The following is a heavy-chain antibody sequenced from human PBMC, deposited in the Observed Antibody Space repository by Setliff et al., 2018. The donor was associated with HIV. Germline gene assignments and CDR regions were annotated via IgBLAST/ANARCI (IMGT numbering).Heavy chain of an antibody. CDR2: IRSKAYGGTT. CDR3: TRDGGDIVVVVAATPGPADAFDI. V-gene: IGHV3-49*04. D-gene: IGHD2-15*01. CDR1: GFTFGDYA. J-gene: IGHJ3*02. Sequence: PGGSLRLSCTASGFTFGDYAMSWVRQAPGKGLEWVGFIRSKAYGGTTEYAASVKGRFTISRDDSKSIAYLQMNSLKTEDTAVYYCTRDGGDIVVVVAATPGPADAFDIWGQGTMVTVSS.